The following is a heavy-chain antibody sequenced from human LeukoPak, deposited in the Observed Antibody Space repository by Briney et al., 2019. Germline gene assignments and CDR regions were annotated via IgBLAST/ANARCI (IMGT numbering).Heavy chain of an antibody. CDR3: AREGY. CDR2: INQDGSEK. CDR1: GFTFSRHW. J-gene: IGHJ4*02. V-gene: IGHV3-7*01. Sequence: GGSLRLSCAASGFTFSRHWMGWVRQAPGKGLEWVANINQDGSEKYYVDSVKGRFTISRDNANNSLYLQMNSLRAEDTAVYYCAREGYWGQGTLVTVSS.